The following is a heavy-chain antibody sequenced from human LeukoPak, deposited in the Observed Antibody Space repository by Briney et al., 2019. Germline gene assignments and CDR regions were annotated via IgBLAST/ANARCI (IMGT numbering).Heavy chain of an antibody. V-gene: IGHV3-7*01. CDR3: ATYRGLDF. J-gene: IGHJ4*02. D-gene: IGHD2-21*01. Sequence: GGSLRLSCAASGFTLSSYWMSWVRQAPGKGLEWVANIKEDGSEKNFVDSVKGRFTISRDNAKNSLYLQMDRLRADDTAVYYCATYRGLDFGGQGPLVTVSS. CDR2: IKEDGSEK. CDR1: GFTLSSYW.